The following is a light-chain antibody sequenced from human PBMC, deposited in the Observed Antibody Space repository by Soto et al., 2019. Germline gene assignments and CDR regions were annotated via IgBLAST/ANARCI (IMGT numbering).Light chain of an antibody. CDR2: EAT. V-gene: IGLV2-11*01. Sequence: QSALTQPRSVSGSPGQSVTISCTGTSSDVGGYNYVSWYQKYPGKAPTLLIYEATKRPSGVSDRFSGSKSGYTASLTISGLRAEDEADYYCCSLEGNSALLVFGGGTKLTVL. CDR1: SSDVGGYNY. J-gene: IGLJ2*01. CDR3: CSLEGNSALLV.